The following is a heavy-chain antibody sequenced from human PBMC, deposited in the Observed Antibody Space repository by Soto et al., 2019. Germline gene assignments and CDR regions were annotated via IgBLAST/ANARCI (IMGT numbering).Heavy chain of an antibody. CDR1: GYTLNEVA. Sequence: QVQLVQSGAEVQKPGASVKVSCKVPGYTLNEVAMHWVRQAPGKGLEWLGGFDPDEAETIYAQHFQGRVTMTEDTSTDTVYMELSSLRSEDTALYFCTTYHGDYNFDHWGQGTLVTVSS. V-gene: IGHV1-24*01. D-gene: IGHD4-17*01. CDR3: TTYHGDYNFDH. J-gene: IGHJ5*02. CDR2: FDPDEAET.